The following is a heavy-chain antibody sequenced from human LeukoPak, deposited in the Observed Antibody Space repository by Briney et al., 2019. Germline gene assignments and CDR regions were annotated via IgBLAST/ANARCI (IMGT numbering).Heavy chain of an antibody. CDR3: ARANGYLIDS. CDR2: IWYDGSNR. CDR1: GFTFSSYG. V-gene: IGHV3-33*01. J-gene: IGHJ4*02. D-gene: IGHD5-24*01. Sequence: PGGSLRLSCAASGFTFSSYGMHWVRQAPGKGLEWVAVIWYDGSNRNYADSVKGRFTISRENAKNSLYLQMNSLRDGDTAVYYCARANGYLIDSWGQGTLVTVSS.